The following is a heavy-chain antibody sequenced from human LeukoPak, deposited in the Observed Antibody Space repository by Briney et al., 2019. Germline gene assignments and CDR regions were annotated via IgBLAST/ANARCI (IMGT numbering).Heavy chain of an antibody. J-gene: IGHJ4*02. V-gene: IGHV4-34*01. CDR2: VSRGGST. CDR3: GLSTTRATTRTIDY. D-gene: IGHD4-17*01. CDR1: GGSFSVYC. Sequence: SESLSLTCAVYGGSFSVYCWSWIRQPPGKGLEWIGGVSRGGSTRYTPSLKSRVTISLDTSNNQVSLKSRSVTTADTAMYYCGLSTTRATTRTIDYWGQGTQVTVPS.